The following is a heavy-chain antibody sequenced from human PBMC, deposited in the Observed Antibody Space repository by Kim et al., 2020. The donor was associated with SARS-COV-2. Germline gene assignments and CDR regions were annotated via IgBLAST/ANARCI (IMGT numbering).Heavy chain of an antibody. V-gene: IGHV3-21*01. CDR3: ARVGDCSSTSCHGNFDY. Sequence: GGSLRLSCAASGFTFSSYSMNWVRQAPGKGLEWVSSISSSSSYIYYADSVKGRFTISRDNAKNSLYLQMNSLRAEDTAVYYCARVGDCSSTSCHGNFDYWGQGTLVTVSS. CDR1: GFTFSSYS. J-gene: IGHJ4*02. CDR2: ISSSSSYI. D-gene: IGHD2-2*01.